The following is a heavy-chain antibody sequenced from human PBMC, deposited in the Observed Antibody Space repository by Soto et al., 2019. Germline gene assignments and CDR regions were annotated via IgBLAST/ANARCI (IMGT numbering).Heavy chain of an antibody. CDR1: RESISSSSYY. V-gene: IGHV4-39*01. J-gene: IGHJ4*02. CDR3: ASQRTTVVTQGYFDH. CDR2: IYYSGRT. D-gene: IGHD2-21*02. Sequence: SETLSLTCIVSRESISSSSYYWGWIRQPPGKGLEWIGSIYYSGRTYYNPSFKSRVTISIDTSKNQFSLKLSSVTATDTAVYYCASQRTTVVTQGYFDHWGQGALVTVS.